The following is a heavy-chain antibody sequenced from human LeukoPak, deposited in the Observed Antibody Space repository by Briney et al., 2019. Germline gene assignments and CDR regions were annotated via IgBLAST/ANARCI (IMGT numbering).Heavy chain of an antibody. V-gene: IGHV4-59*01. Sequence: SETLSLTCTVSGGSLSSYYWSWIRQPPGKGLEWIGYIYYSGSTNYNPSLKSRVTISVDTSKNQFSLKLSSVTAADTAVYYCARDGCSGGSCYRDYYGMDVWGQGTTVTVSS. CDR3: ARDGCSGGSCYRDYYGMDV. CDR2: IYYSGST. CDR1: GGSLSSYY. J-gene: IGHJ6*02. D-gene: IGHD2-15*01.